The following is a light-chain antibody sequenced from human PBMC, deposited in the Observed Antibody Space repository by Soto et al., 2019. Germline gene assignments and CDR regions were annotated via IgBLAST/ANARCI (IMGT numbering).Light chain of an antibody. CDR3: HQYSSAPYT. CDR2: GAS. CDR1: QTIGNIF. J-gene: IGKJ2*01. V-gene: IGKV3-20*01. Sequence: EIVLTQSPGTLSLSPGETATLSCRASQTIGNIFLFWYQQKPGQAPRLLIYGASSRATGIPDRFSGSGSGTDFTLTINRLEPEDFAVSYCHQYSSAPYTFGQGTNLEIK.